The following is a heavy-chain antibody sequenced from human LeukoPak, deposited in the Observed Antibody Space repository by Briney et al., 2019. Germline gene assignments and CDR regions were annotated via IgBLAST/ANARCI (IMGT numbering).Heavy chain of an antibody. CDR3: ARMMTPRLYYDSSGYYYGAFDI. V-gene: IGHV1-18*01. CDR2: ISGYNGHT. D-gene: IGHD3-22*01. Sequence: ASVKVSCKASGCTFTNYGITWVRQAPGQGLEWMGWISGYNGHTNYAQKLQGRVTMTTDTSTSTAYMELWSLRSDDTAMYYCARMMTPRLYYDSSGYYYGAFDIWGQGTMVTVSS. CDR1: GCTFTNYG. J-gene: IGHJ3*02.